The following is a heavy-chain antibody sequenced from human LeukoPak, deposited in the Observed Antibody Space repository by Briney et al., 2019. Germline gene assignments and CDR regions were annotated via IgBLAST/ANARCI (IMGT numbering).Heavy chain of an antibody. CDR1: GFTFASYE. CDR2: ITSSGGTI. J-gene: IGHJ5*02. D-gene: IGHD1-14*01. V-gene: IGHV3-48*03. Sequence: QPGGSLRLSCAASGFTFASYEMNWVRQAPGKGLEWVSYITSSGGTIYYADSVKGRFTISRDNAKNSLYLQMNSLRGEDTAVYYCARDLVGTTASWGQGTLVTVSS. CDR3: ARDLVGTTAS.